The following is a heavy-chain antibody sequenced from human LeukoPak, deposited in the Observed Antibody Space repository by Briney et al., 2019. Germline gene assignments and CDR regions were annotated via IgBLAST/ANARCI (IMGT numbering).Heavy chain of an antibody. J-gene: IGHJ4*02. Sequence: SETLSLTCTVSGASISSYYWSWIRQPPGKGLEWIGYIYNSGSTNYNPALKSRVSISVDTSRNQFSLNLNSVTAADTAMYYCARGGYSHGYILFNYWGQGTLAIVSS. CDR3: ARGGYSHGYILFNY. CDR1: GASISSYY. D-gene: IGHD5-18*01. V-gene: IGHV4-59*01. CDR2: IYNSGST.